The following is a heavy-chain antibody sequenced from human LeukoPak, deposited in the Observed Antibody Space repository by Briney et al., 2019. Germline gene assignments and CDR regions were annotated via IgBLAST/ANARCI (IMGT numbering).Heavy chain of an antibody. CDR3: VRDSMGMGGTTAYLHY. V-gene: IGHV3-21*01. Sequence: NPGGSLRLSCAASGFNFRDYSMNWVRQAPAKGLEWVSSISRNSRHVYYGGSVWGRFTISRDDARNFLFLEMNSLRADDMAVYYCVRDSMGMGGTTAYLHYWGQGTLVTVSS. CDR2: ISRNSRHV. CDR1: GFNFRDYS. J-gene: IGHJ1*01. D-gene: IGHD1-26*01.